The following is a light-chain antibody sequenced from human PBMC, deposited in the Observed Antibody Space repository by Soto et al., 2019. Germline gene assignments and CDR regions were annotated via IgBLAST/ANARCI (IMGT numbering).Light chain of an antibody. Sequence: DIQMTQSPSTLSASVGDRVTITCRASQSISTWLAWYQQKPGKAPKLLIYDASSLQSGVPSRFSGSGSGIEFTLTISSLQPDDFATYYCQQYNSFSGTFGQGTTLEIK. J-gene: IGKJ2*02. V-gene: IGKV1-5*01. CDR1: QSISTW. CDR3: QQYNSFSGT. CDR2: DAS.